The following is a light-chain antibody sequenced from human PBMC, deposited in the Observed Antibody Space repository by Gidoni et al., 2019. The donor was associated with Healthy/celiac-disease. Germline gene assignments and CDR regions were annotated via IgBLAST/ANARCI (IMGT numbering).Light chain of an antibody. CDR3: QQYNSYLLT. CDR1: QSISSW. Sequence: DIQMPQSPSTLSASVGDRVTITCRASQSISSWLAWYQQKPGKAPKLLIYKASSLESGVPSRFSGSGSGTEFTLTISSLQPDDFATYYCQQYNSYLLTFGGXTKVEIK. J-gene: IGKJ4*01. CDR2: KAS. V-gene: IGKV1-5*03.